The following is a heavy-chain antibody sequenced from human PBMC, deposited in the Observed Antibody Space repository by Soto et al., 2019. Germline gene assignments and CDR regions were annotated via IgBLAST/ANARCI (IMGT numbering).Heavy chain of an antibody. V-gene: IGHV3-23*01. CDR3: AKDPGSRLRFVYFDY. CDR1: GFTFSSYA. D-gene: IGHD5-12*01. Sequence: GSLRLSCAASGFTFSSYAMSWVRQAPGKGLEWVSAISDSGGSTYYADSVKGRFTISRDNSKNTLYLQMNSLRAEDTAVYYCAKDPGSRLRFVYFDYWGQGTLVTVSS. CDR2: ISDSGGST. J-gene: IGHJ4*02.